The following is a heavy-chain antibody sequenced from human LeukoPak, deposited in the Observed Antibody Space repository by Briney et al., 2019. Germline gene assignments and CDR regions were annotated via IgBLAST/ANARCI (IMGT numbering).Heavy chain of an antibody. D-gene: IGHD6-19*01. CDR3: ARRVFSGWGYYFDY. CDR1: GYTFTGYG. Sequence: ASVKVSCKASGYTFTGYGISWVRQAPGQGLEWMGWINPNSGGTNYAQKFQGRVTMTSDTSITTVYMELSRLRSGDTAVYYCARRVFSGWGYYFDYWGQGTLVTVSS. J-gene: IGHJ4*02. V-gene: IGHV1-2*02. CDR2: INPNSGGT.